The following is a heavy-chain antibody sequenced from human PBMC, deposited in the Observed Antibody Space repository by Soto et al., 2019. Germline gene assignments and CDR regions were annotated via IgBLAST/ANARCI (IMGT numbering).Heavy chain of an antibody. CDR2: ISSNSDTI. V-gene: IGHV3-9*02. CDR3: AKDMKWGGMTTIHYFDS. J-gene: IGHJ4*02. Sequence: EVQLVESGGGLVQPGRSLRLSCVASGFTADDYAMHWVRQAPGKGLEWVSGISSNSDTIDYADSVKGRFTISSENAKNSLFLQMNSLRPEDTALYYCAKDMKWGGMTTIHYFDSWGQGTLVTVSS. CDR1: GFTADDYA. D-gene: IGHD4-17*01.